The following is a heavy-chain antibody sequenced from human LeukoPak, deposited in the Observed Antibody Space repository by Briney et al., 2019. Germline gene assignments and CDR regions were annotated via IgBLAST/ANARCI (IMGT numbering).Heavy chain of an antibody. CDR2: IIPIFGTA. CDR3: ASQGVDIVATSYYYYYMDV. V-gene: IGHV1-69*13. CDR1: GYTFTSYA. J-gene: IGHJ6*03. Sequence: SVKVSCKASGYTFTSYAISWVRQAPGQGLEWMGGIIPIFGTANYAQKFQGRVTITADESTSTAYMELSSLRSEDTAVYYCASQGVDIVATSYYYYYMDVWGKGTTVTVSS. D-gene: IGHD5-12*01.